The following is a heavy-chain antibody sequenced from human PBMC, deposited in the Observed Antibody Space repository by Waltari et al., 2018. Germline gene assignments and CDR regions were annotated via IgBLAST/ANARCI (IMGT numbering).Heavy chain of an antibody. D-gene: IGHD2-8*02. CDR3: SRQALGYCTSAACRRLES. J-gene: IGHJ4*02. CDR1: AYAINSGFY. V-gene: IGHV4-38-2*01. Sequence: QIQLQESGPGLLEPSETLSLTCDVSAYAINSGFYWGWIRQPPGRGLEWIGTTYHYGTTFYNPSLKSRVTISMDTSKNQFFLKVNSVTAADTAMYYCSRQALGYCTSAACRRLESWGQGTLVTVSS. CDR2: TYHYGTT.